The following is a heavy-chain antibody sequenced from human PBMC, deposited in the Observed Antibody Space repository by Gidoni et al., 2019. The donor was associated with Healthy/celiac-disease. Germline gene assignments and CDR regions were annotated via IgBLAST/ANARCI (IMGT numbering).Heavy chain of an antibody. CDR2: IYHRGST. Sequence: QLQLQESGPGLVKPSPTLSLTCAVSGGSISSGGYSGSGIRQPPGKGLAWIGYIYHRGSTYYNPSLKSRVTIAVDRSKNQFSLKLSSVTAADTAVYYCASRTGFWYFDLWGRGTLVTVSS. CDR1: GGSISSGGYS. D-gene: IGHD1-1*01. V-gene: IGHV4-30-2*01. CDR3: ASRTGFWYFDL. J-gene: IGHJ2*01.